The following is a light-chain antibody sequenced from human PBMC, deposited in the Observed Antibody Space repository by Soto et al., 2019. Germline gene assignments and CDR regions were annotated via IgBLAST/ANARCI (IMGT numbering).Light chain of an antibody. CDR2: EVT. J-gene: IGLJ1*01. Sequence: QSALTQPPSASGSPGQSVTISCTGTSSDVGGYNYVSWYQQHPGKAPKLMIYEVTKRPSGVPDRFSASKSGNTASLTVSGLQAEDEADYYCSSYAGSNNLVFGTGTKVTV. CDR3: SSYAGSNNLV. CDR1: SSDVGGYNY. V-gene: IGLV2-8*01.